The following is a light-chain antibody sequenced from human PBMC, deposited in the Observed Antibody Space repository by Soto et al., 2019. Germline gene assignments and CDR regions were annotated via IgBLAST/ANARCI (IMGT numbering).Light chain of an antibody. Sequence: QSVLTQPASVSGSPGQSITISCTGTSSDVGSYNLVSWYQQHPGKAPKLMIYEVSKRPSGVSNRFSGSKSGKTASLTISGLQAVDEADYYCCSYAGSSSWVFGGGTKLTVL. CDR1: SSDVGSYNL. J-gene: IGLJ3*02. V-gene: IGLV2-23*02. CDR2: EVS. CDR3: CSYAGSSSWV.